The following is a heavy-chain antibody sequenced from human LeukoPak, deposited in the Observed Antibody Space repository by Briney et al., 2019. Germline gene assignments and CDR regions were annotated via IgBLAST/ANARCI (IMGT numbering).Heavy chain of an antibody. CDR3: AKGANYEV. V-gene: IGHV3-30*02. CDR1: GFTSNKFG. CDR2: IRSDGSGK. D-gene: IGHD3-22*01. J-gene: IGHJ4*02. Sequence: PGGSLRLSCAASGFTSNKFGMHWVRQAPGKGLEWVTFIRSDGSGKYYADSVRGRFTISRDNSVNMVYLQMNSLRAEDTAVYYCAKGANYEVWGQGTLVIVSS.